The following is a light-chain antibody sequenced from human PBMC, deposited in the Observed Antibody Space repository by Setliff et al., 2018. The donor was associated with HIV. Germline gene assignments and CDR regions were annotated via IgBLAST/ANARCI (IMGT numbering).Light chain of an antibody. CDR2: DVT. V-gene: IGLV2-14*03. J-gene: IGLJ1*01. Sequence: QSVLTQPASVSGSPGQSITIPCTGTSSDIGGYNYVSWYQKYPDKAPKLIIYDVTNRPSGVSNRFSGSKSGNTASLTISGLQAEDEADYFCCSYTTGNTLYVFGPGTKV. CDR3: CSYTTGNTLYV. CDR1: SSDIGGYNY.